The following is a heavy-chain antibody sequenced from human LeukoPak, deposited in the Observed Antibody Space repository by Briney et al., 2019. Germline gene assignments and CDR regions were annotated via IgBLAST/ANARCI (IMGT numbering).Heavy chain of an antibody. D-gene: IGHD1-26*01. Sequence: GGSLRLSCAASGFTFSTYAMTWVRQPPGKGLEWVSGISTSGDRTYYADSVKGRFTISRDNSKNTLYLQINSLRAEDTAEYYCARSAVGTSCCTAVDYWGQGTLVTVSS. CDR1: GFTFSTYA. CDR3: ARSAVGTSCCTAVDY. CDR2: ISTSGDRT. V-gene: IGHV3-23*01. J-gene: IGHJ4*02.